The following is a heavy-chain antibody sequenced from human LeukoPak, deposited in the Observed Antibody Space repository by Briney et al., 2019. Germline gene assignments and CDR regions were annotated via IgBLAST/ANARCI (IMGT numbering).Heavy chain of an antibody. CDR1: GGSISSYY. J-gene: IGHJ6*03. CDR2: IYYSGST. D-gene: IGHD3-10*01. V-gene: IGHV4-59*01. CDR3: ARARSGSSPPTYYYYMDV. Sequence: SETLSLTCTVSGGSISSYYWSWIRQPPGKGLEWIGYIYYSGSTNYNPSLKSRVTISVDTSKNQFSLKLSSVTAAVTAVYYCARARSGSSPPTYYYYMDVWGKGTTVTVSS.